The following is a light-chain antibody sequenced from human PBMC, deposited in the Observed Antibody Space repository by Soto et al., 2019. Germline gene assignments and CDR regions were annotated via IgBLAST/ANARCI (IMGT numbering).Light chain of an antibody. CDR1: QNINNY. Sequence: DIQMTQSPSSLSASVGDRVTITCQASQNINNYLNWYQQKPGRAPKLLIYDASNLEAGVPSRFRGSGSGTDLTLTISSLQTEDFATYYCQQSYSTPPITFGQGTRLEIK. V-gene: IGKV1-39*01. J-gene: IGKJ5*01. CDR2: DAS. CDR3: QQSYSTPPIT.